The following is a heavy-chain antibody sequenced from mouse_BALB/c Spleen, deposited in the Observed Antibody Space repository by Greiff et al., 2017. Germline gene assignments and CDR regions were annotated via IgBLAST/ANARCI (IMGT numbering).Heavy chain of an antibody. D-gene: IGHD1-1*01. V-gene: IGHV5-9-4*01. CDR2: ISSGGSYT. CDR1: GFTFSSYA. J-gene: IGHJ4*01. CDR3: AKSYGSSYGYYAMDY. Sequence: EVQGVESGGGLVKPGGSLKLSCAASGFTFSSYAMSWVRQSPEKRLEWVAEISSGGSYTYYPDTVTGRFTISRDNAKNTLYLEMSSLRSEDTAMYYCAKSYGSSYGYYAMDYWGQGTSVTVSS.